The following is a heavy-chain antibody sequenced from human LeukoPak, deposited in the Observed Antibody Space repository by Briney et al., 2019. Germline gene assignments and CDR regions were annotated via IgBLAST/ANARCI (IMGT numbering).Heavy chain of an antibody. CDR1: GYTFTSYD. V-gene: IGHV1-8*01. D-gene: IGHD3-16*02. J-gene: IGHJ4*02. Sequence: GASVKVSGKASGYTFTSYDINWVRQATGQGLEWMGWMNPNSGNTGYAQKFQGRVTMTRNTSISTAYMELSNPRSEDTAVYYCARGSLGELSDIDCWGQGTLVTVSS. CDR2: MNPNSGNT. CDR3: ARGSLGELSDIDC.